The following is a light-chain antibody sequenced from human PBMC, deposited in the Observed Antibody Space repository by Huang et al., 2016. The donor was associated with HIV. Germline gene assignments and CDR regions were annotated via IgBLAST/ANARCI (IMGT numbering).Light chain of an antibody. CDR2: DAS. CDR1: QSVGSN. CDR3: HQYDDWPPWT. J-gene: IGKJ1*01. Sequence: EVVMTQSPATLSVAPGERATLSCRASQSVGSNLAWYQQQPGQPPRLLISDASTRASGVPARFSGSGSGTEFTLTVNGLQSEDCGVYYCHQYDDWPPWTFGQGTKVEVK. V-gene: IGKV3-15*01.